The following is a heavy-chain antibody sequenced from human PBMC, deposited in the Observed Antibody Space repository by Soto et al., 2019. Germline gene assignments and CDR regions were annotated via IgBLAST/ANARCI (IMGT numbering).Heavy chain of an antibody. CDR1: GFSLSTSGVG. J-gene: IGHJ6*02. CDR3: AHLYCSGGSCYSDYYYGMDV. CDR2: IYWDDDK. V-gene: IGHV2-5*02. Sequence: QITLKESGPTLVKPTQTLTLTCTFSGFSLSTSGVGVGWIRQPPGKALEWLALIYWDDDKRYSPSLKSRLTITKDTYKNQVVLTMTNMDPVDTATYYCAHLYCSGGSCYSDYYYGMDVWGQGTTVTVSS. D-gene: IGHD2-15*01.